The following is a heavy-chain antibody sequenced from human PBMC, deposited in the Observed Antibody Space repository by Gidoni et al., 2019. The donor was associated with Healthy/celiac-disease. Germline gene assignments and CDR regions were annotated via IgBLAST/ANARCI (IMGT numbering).Heavy chain of an antibody. CDR3: ARVLSYYYYMDV. V-gene: IGHV3-7*04. CDR1: GLTFSSYW. Sequence: EVQRVESGGGLVTPGGSMRLSCAASGLTFSSYWMRWVRQAPGKGLEWVDNIKQAGSEKYYVDSVKGRFTISRDNAKISLYLQMNSLRAEDTAVYYCARVLSYYYYMDVWGKGTTVTVSS. J-gene: IGHJ6*03. CDR2: IKQAGSEK.